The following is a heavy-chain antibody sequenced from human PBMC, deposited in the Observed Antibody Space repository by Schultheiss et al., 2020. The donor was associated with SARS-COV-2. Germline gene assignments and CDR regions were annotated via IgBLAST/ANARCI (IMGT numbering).Heavy chain of an antibody. CDR2: IIPIFGTA. J-gene: IGHJ6*02. CDR3: ARYDSSSVYYYYGMDV. V-gene: IGHV1-69*13. Sequence: SVKVSCKASGYTFTSYGISWVRQAPGQGLEWMGGIIPIFGTANYAQKFQGRVTITADESTSTAYMELSSLRSEDTAVYYCARYDSSSVYYYYGMDVWGQGTTGTVSS. D-gene: IGHD3-22*01. CDR1: GYTFTSYG.